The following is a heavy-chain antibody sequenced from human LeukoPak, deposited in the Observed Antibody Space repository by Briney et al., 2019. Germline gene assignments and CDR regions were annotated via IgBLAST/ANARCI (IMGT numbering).Heavy chain of an antibody. CDR2: IYHSGST. Sequence: SETLSLTCAVSGGSISSGGYSWSWIRQPPGKGLEWIGYIYHSGSTYYNPSLKSRVTISVDRSKNQFSLKLSSVTAADTAVYYCARTYGSGSYRPFGYWGQGTLVTVPS. D-gene: IGHD3-10*01. CDR1: GGSISSGGYS. J-gene: IGHJ4*02. CDR3: ARTYGSGSYRPFGY. V-gene: IGHV4-30-2*01.